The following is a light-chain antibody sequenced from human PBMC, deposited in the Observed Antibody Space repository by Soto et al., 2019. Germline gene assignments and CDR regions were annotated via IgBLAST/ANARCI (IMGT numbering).Light chain of an antibody. CDR1: QSVSST. CDR2: GAS. V-gene: IGKV3-15*01. J-gene: IGKJ1*01. CDR3: QQYNNWPWT. Sequence: EILMTQSPATLSVSPGERATLSCRASQSVSSTLAWYQQKPGQAPRLLIFGASTRATGIPDRFSGSGSGTEFTLTISSLQSEDFAVYHCQQYNNWPWTFGQGTKVEIK.